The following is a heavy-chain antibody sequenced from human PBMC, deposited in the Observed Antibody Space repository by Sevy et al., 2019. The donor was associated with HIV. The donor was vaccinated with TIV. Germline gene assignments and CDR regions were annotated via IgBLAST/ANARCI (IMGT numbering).Heavy chain of an antibody. D-gene: IGHD5-18*01. V-gene: IGHV4-39*02. CDR1: DDSMNNDLYY. CDR2: ISYSGST. J-gene: IGHJ4*02. Sequence: SETLSLTCTVSDDSMNNDLYYWGWIRQPPGKELEWIGTISYSGSTSYNPSLQSRVTMSVDTSKDHFSLKLNSVTTADSAVYYCARATYDPGYSKQPYFDHWGQGALVTVSS. CDR3: ARATYDPGYSKQPYFDH.